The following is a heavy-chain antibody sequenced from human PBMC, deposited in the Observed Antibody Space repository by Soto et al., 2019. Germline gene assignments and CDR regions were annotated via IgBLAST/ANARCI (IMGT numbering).Heavy chain of an antibody. CDR3: ATDAGKTYYDSSGYYYASFDY. D-gene: IGHD3-22*01. V-gene: IGHV1-24*01. CDR1: GYTLTELS. J-gene: IGHJ4*02. Sequence: ASVKVSCKVSGYTLTELSMHWARQAPGKGLEWMGGFDPEDGETIYAQKFQGRVTMTEDTSTDTAYMELSSLRSEDTAVYYCATDAGKTYYDSSGYYYASFDYWGQGTLVTVSS. CDR2: FDPEDGET.